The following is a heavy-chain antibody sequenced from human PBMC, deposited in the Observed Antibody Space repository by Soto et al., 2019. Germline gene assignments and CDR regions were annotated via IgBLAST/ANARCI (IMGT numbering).Heavy chain of an antibody. J-gene: IGHJ4*02. CDR3: ASSYGSGYRAFDY. CDR1: GDTFNFDS. V-gene: IGHV1-69*02. D-gene: IGHD3-10*01. CDR2: VNPIVSMS. Sequence: QVQLVQSGAEVKRPGSSVKVSCKASGDTFNFDSINWVRQAPGLGLEWMGRVNPIVSMSNYAQKFQGRVTMTADKSTSTAYMELGSLRSEDTAIYYCASSYGSGYRAFDYWGQGALVTVSS.